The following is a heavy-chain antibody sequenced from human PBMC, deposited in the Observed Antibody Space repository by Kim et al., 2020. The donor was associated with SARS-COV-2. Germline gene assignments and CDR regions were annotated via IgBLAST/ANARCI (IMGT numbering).Heavy chain of an antibody. Sequence: GGSLRLSCAVSGFTFSSYAMHWVRQAPGKGLEWVAAISYDGSNKYYADSVKGRFTISRDNSKNTRYLQMNSLRAMDTAVYYCARVTPGRSGGFRAPLGYWGLRALVSVSS. V-gene: IGHV3-30*04. CDR2: ISYDGSNK. CDR1: GFTFSSYA. CDR3: ARVTPGRSGGFRAPLGY. J-gene: IGHJ4*02. D-gene: IGHD1-26*01.